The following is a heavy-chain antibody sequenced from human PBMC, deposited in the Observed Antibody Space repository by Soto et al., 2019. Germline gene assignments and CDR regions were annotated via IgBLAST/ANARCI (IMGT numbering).Heavy chain of an antibody. Sequence: RSLTCTVSGVSISSSAYYWAWIRQPPGKGLEWIGSIYYGGNTYYNPSLKSRVTISADTSKKQFSLKLNSVTAADTAVYYCATPAGYGDYFDYWGQGTLVTVSS. CDR1: GVSISSSAYY. CDR3: ATPAGYGDYFDY. CDR2: IYYGGNT. V-gene: IGHV4-39*01. J-gene: IGHJ4*02. D-gene: IGHD4-17*01.